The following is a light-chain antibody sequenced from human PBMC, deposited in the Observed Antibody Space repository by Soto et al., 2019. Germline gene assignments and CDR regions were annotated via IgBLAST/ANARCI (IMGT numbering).Light chain of an antibody. CDR2: GNS. CDR1: SSNIGAGYD. Sequence: QSVLTQPPSVSGAPGQRVTISCTGSSSNIGAGYDVHWYQQLPGTAPKLLIYGNSNRPSGVPDRFSGSKSGTSASLAITGLQAEYDADYYSQSYDSSLSGVVFGGGTQLTVL. J-gene: IGLJ2*01. CDR3: QSYDSSLSGVV. V-gene: IGLV1-40*01.